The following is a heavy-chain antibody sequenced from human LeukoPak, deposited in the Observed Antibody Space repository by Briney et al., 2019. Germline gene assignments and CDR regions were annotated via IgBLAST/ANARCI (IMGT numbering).Heavy chain of an antibody. D-gene: IGHD3-3*01. V-gene: IGHV4-4*07. CDR3: ARDTGKSGYPDY. Sequence: SDTLSLTCTVSGGSISSYNWSWIRQPAGKAPEGIGGMYSSGIINYNPSLKSRVTMSLDNSKNQLALKLSYVTAADTAVYYCARDTGKSGYPDYWGQGTLVTVSS. CDR2: MYSSGII. J-gene: IGHJ4*02. CDR1: GGSISSYN.